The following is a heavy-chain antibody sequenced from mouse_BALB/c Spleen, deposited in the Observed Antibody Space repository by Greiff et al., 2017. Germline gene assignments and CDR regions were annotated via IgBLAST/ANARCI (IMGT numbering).Heavy chain of an antibody. D-gene: IGHD2-1*01. CDR1: GYTFTDYE. J-gene: IGHJ4*01. V-gene: IGHV1-15*01. CDR2: IDPETGGT. Sequence: QVQLKQSGAELVRPGASVTLSCKASGYTFTDYEMHWVKQTPVHGLEWIGAIDPETGGTAYNQKFKGKATLTADKSSSTAYMELRSLTSEDSAVYYCTRQGHYGNLDAMDYWGQGTSVTVSS. CDR3: TRQGHYGNLDAMDY.